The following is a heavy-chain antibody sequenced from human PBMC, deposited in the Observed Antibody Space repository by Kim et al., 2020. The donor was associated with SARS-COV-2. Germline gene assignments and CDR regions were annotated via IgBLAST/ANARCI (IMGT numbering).Heavy chain of an antibody. D-gene: IGHD6-19*01. J-gene: IGHJ4*02. CDR1: GGSITRSSDY. Sequence: SETLSLTCTVTGGSITRSSDYWGWVRHPPGKGLEWIGSIHYTGNTFYNPSLKSRVTISLDTYRDQFSLKLRSVTAADTAMYYCARPLGSGWYYFDYWGQGTLVTVSS. CDR3: ARPLGSGWYYFDY. V-gene: IGHV4-39*01. CDR2: IHYTGNT.